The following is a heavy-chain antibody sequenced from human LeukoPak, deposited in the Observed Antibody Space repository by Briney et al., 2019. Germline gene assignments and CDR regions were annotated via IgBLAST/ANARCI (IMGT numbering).Heavy chain of an antibody. CDR3: TKRYYYGMDV. CDR1: GCAFSTYA. V-gene: IGHV3-23*01. J-gene: IGHJ6*02. CDR2: ISGSGDST. Sequence: PGGSLRLSCAASGCAFSTYAMSWVRQAPGKGLEWVSAISGSGDSTYYADSVKGRLTISRDNSKNTLYLQMNSLRAEDTAVYYCTKRYYYGMDVWGQGTTVTVSS. D-gene: IGHD3-9*01.